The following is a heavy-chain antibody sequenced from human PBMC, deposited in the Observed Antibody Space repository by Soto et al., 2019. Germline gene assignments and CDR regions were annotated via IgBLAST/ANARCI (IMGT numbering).Heavy chain of an antibody. V-gene: IGHV1-2*02. Sequence: QVQLVQSGAEVKKPGASVKVSCKASGYTFTGYYMHWVRQAPGQGPEWMGWINPNRGGTTYAQKFQGRVTVTRDTYISTAYMELSSLRSDDTAVYYCARGGSSSLDYWGQGTLVTVSS. CDR3: ARGGSSSLDY. J-gene: IGHJ4*02. CDR1: GYTFTGYY. D-gene: IGHD6-6*01. CDR2: INPNRGGT.